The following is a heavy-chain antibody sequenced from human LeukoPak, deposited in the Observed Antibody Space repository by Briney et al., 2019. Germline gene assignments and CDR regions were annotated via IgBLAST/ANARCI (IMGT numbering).Heavy chain of an antibody. J-gene: IGHJ4*02. CDR2: ISTDGYTT. CDR1: GLAFSAYK. D-gene: IGHD3-10*01. Sequence: PGGSMRLSCAASGLAFSAYKMHWVRQAPRKGLVWVSRISTDGYTTDYADFVQGRFTASRDNTKNTWSLEMNSLRAEDTAVYYCARGVLPGGYYFDYWGQGTLVTVSS. CDR3: ARGVLPGGYYFDY. V-gene: IGHV3-74*01.